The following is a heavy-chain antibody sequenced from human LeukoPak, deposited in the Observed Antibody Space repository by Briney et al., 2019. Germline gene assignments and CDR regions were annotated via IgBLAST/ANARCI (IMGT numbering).Heavy chain of an antibody. Sequence: GGSLRLSCVGSGFTFRDYAMHWVRQAPDRGLEWVASIWYDGSNKYYADSVTGRFTISRDNSKNTVYLQMNSQRVEDTAIYYCARGVGTMGGRPDCWGQGTQVTVSS. CDR1: GFTFRDYA. D-gene: IGHD1/OR15-1a*01. J-gene: IGHJ5*01. CDR2: IWYDGSNK. CDR3: ARGVGTMGGRPDC. V-gene: IGHV3-33*01.